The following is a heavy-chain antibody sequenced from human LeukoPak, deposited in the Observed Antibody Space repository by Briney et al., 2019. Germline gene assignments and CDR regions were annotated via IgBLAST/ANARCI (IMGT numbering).Heavy chain of an antibody. Sequence: GGSLRLSCLVSGFTVSSNNMSWVRQTPGKGLEWVSVIYSGGTTKYADSVKGRFTIYRDTSKNTLYLQMNSLRVEDTAVYYCASKLTTGSWGQGTLVTVSS. V-gene: IGHV3-66*01. CDR1: GFTVSSNN. CDR2: IYSGGTT. J-gene: IGHJ5*02. D-gene: IGHD4-17*01. CDR3: ASKLTTGS.